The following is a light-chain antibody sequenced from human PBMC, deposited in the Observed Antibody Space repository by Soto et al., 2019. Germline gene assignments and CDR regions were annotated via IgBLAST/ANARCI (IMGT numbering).Light chain of an antibody. Sequence: EIVLTQSPDTLSLSPGERATLSCRASQSVRSSYLAWYQQKPGQAPRLRISGASSRATGIPDRFSGSGSGTDFTLTSSRLEPEDFAVYYCHQYGSSITFGQGTRLEIK. CDR1: QSVRSSY. V-gene: IGKV3-20*01. J-gene: IGKJ5*01. CDR2: GAS. CDR3: HQYGSSIT.